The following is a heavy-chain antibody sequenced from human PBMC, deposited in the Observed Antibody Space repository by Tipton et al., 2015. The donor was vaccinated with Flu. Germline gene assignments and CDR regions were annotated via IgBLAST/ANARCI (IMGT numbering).Heavy chain of an antibody. CDR1: GGSISSGGYY. CDR3: ARGGYDVWSGSTNYGMDV. D-gene: IGHD3-3*01. CDR2: IYASGTT. V-gene: IGHV4-31*03. Sequence: TLSLTCSVSGGSISSGGYYWSWIRQHPGKGLEWVGYIYASGTTSYNPSLKSRLSISIDTSKNLVSLKLRSVAAADTAVYHCARGGYDVWSGSTNYGMDVWGQGTTVTVSS. J-gene: IGHJ6*02.